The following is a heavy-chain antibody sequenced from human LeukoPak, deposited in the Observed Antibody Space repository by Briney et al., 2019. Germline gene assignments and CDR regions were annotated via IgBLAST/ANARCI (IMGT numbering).Heavy chain of an antibody. J-gene: IGHJ4*02. CDR2: INHSGST. Sequence: SETLSLTCTVYGGSFGDYYWSWIRQPPGKGLEWIGEINHSGSTNYNPSLKSRVTISLDTSKNQFSLKLSSVTAADTAVYFCARCYGSGSYFVYWGQGTLVPVSS. CDR1: GGSFGDYY. D-gene: IGHD3-10*01. V-gene: IGHV4-34*01. CDR3: ARCYGSGSYFVY.